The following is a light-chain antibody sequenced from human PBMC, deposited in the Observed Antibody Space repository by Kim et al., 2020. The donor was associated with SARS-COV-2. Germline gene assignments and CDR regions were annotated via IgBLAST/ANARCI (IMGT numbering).Light chain of an antibody. V-gene: IGLV3-21*04. Sequence: SYELTQPPSVSVAPGMTARITCGGNNLGGKSAHWYQQKPGQSPVLVIYYDNDRPSGIPERFSGSNSGNTATLTISRAQAVDEADYYCQAWDSSNVLWVVG. CDR1: NLGGKS. CDR2: YDN. J-gene: IGLJ3*02. CDR3: QAWDSSNVLWV.